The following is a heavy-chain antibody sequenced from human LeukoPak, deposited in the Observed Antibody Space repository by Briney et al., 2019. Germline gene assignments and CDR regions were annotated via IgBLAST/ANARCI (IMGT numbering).Heavy chain of an antibody. CDR3: AKVGGWNNWFDP. CDR1: GFTFDDYA. Sequence: GGSLRLSCAASGFTFDDYAMHWVRQAPGKGLEWVSGISWNSGSIGYADSVKGRFTISRDNAKNSLYLQMNSLRAEDTALYYCAKVGGWNNWFDPWGQGTLVTVSS. CDR2: ISWNSGSI. J-gene: IGHJ5*02. D-gene: IGHD6-19*01. V-gene: IGHV3-9*01.